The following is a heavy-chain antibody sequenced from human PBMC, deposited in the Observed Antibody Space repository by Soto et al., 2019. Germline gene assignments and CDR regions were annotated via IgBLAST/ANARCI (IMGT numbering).Heavy chain of an antibody. Sequence: SVKVSCKASGGTFSSFTISWVRQAPGQGLEWMGGIIPIYGTANYAQKFQDRGTIIADASTTTAYMELSSLRSEDTAIYYCAKDRRADWESYYYYAMDVWGQETTVTVS. CDR1: GGTFSSFT. J-gene: IGHJ6*02. D-gene: IGHD1-26*01. V-gene: IGHV1-69*13. CDR2: IIPIYGTA. CDR3: AKDRRADWESYYYYAMDV.